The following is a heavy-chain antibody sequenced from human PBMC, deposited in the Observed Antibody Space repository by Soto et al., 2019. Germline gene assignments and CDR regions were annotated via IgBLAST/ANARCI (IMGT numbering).Heavy chain of an antibody. V-gene: IGHV3-33*01. Sequence: QVQLVESGGGVVQPGRSLRLSCAASGFTFSSYGMHWVRQAPGKGLEWVAVIWYDGSNKYYADSVKGRFTISRDNSKNTLYLQMNSLRAEDTAVYYCARDGPLGGDLVDYWGQGTLVTVSS. CDR3: ARDGPLGGDLVDY. CDR1: GFTFSSYG. D-gene: IGHD3-10*01. J-gene: IGHJ4*02. CDR2: IWYDGSNK.